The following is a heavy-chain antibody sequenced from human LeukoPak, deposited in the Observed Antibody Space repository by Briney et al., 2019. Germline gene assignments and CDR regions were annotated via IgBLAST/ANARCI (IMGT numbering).Heavy chain of an antibody. CDR3: ASGSGSYVLGYGMDV. Sequence: ASVKVSCKASGYTFTGYYMHWVRQAPGQGLEWMGWINPNSGGTNYAQKFQGRVTMTRDTSISTAYMELSRLRSDDTAVYYCASGSGSYVLGYGMDVWGQGTTVTVSS. CDR1: GYTFTGYY. CDR2: INPNSGGT. D-gene: IGHD3-10*01. J-gene: IGHJ6*02. V-gene: IGHV1-2*02.